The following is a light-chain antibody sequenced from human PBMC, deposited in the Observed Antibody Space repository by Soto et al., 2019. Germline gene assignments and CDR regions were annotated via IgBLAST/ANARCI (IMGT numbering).Light chain of an antibody. J-gene: IGKJ1*01. V-gene: IGKV1-5*01. CDR2: DAS. Sequence: DIQMTQSPSTPSASVGDRVTITCRASQSISSWLAWYQQKPGKAPKLLIYDASSLESGVPSRFSGSGSGTEFTLTISSLQPDDFATYYCQQYNSYLWTFDQGTKV. CDR1: QSISSW. CDR3: QQYNSYLWT.